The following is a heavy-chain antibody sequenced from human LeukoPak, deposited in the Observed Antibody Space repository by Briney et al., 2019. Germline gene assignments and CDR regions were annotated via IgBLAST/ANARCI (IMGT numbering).Heavy chain of an antibody. CDR3: ARSYGSGYYVDSFDY. Sequence: ASVKVSCKASGYTFTSYGISWVRQAPGQGLEWMGWISAYNGNTNYAQKLQGRVTMTTDTSTSTAYMELRSLRSDDTAVYYCARSYGSGYYVDSFDYWGQGTLVTVSS. J-gene: IGHJ4*02. D-gene: IGHD3-22*01. V-gene: IGHV1-18*01. CDR1: GYTFTSYG. CDR2: ISAYNGNT.